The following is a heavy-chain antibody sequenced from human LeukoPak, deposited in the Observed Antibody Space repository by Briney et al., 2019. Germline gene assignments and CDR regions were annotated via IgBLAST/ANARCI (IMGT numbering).Heavy chain of an antibody. D-gene: IGHD1-26*01. V-gene: IGHV1-2*02. CDR1: GYTFTGYY. J-gene: IGHJ6*02. CDR3: ARGRKWEPYGMDV. CDR2: INPNSGGT. Sequence: ASVKVSFKASGYTFTGYYMHWVRQAPGQGLEWMGWINPNSGGTNYAQKLQGRVTMTRDTSISTAYMELSRLRSDDTAVYYCARGRKWEPYGMDVWGQGTTVTVSS.